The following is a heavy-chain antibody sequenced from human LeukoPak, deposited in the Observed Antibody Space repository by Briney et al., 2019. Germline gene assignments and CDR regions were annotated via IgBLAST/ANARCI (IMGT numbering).Heavy chain of an antibody. CDR3: ARDSLHNYGGSGYGYYFDY. V-gene: IGHV3-48*03. CDR1: GFDFSTYE. Sequence: PGGSLRLSCAASGFDFSTYEMIWVRQVPGKEPEWISYIGSSGSLTYYADSVKGRFTVSRDNAKHSLYLQMNSLRVEDTAIYYCARDSLHNYGGSGYGYYFDYWGQGTLATVSS. J-gene: IGHJ4*02. D-gene: IGHD3-22*01. CDR2: IGSSGSLT.